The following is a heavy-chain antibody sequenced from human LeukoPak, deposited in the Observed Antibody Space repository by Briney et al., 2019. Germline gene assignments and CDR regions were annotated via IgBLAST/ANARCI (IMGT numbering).Heavy chain of an antibody. V-gene: IGHV4-30-2*01. CDR1: GGSISSGSYS. D-gene: IGHD7-27*01. CDR2: IYPRGST. Sequence: SQTLSLTCAVSGGSISSGSYSWSWIRQPPGKGLEWIGYIYPRGSTYYNPSLRSRVILSLDKSANQFSLNLSSVTAADTAVYYCARFSPRAMGNYLDFWGQGTLVTVSS. CDR3: ARFSPRAMGNYLDF. J-gene: IGHJ4*02.